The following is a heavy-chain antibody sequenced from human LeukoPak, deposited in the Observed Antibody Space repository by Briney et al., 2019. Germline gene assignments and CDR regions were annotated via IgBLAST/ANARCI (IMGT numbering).Heavy chain of an antibody. Sequence: SETLSLTCTVSGGSISSYYWSWLRQPPGKGLEWVGYIYYSGSTNYNPSLKSRVTISVDTSKNQFSLKLSSVTAADTAVYYCARGRFGELLYATSWGQGTLVTVSS. J-gene: IGHJ4*02. V-gene: IGHV4-59*01. D-gene: IGHD3-10*01. CDR1: GGSISSYY. CDR2: IYYSGST. CDR3: ARGRFGELLYATS.